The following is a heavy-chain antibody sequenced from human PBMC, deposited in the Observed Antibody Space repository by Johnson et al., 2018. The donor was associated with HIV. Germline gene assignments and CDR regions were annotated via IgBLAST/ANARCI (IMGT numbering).Heavy chain of an antibody. J-gene: IGHJ3*02. CDR1: EFMFSNYW. Sequence: VQLVESGGGLVQPGGSLRLSCAASEFMFSNYWMHWVRQAPGKGLVWVSRINSEGSSTDSADSVKGRFTISRDNAKNTRYLQMNSRSAEDTAIYYVVREGGGVITCGGVIVPQGAFDIWGQGTMVTVSS. D-gene: IGHD3-16*02. CDR3: VREGGGVITCGGVIVPQGAFDI. CDR2: INSEGSST. V-gene: IGHV3-74*01.